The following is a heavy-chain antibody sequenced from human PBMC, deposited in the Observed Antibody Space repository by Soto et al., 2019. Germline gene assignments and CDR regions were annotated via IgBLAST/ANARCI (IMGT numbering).Heavy chain of an antibody. D-gene: IGHD4-17*01. Sequence: PSETLSLTCEVSGGPISSGGYSWSWIRQPPGKGLEWIGYIYHSGGIYYNPSLRGRVTMSIDRTKKQFSLKLSSVTAADTAVYFCARTMTTSGWFDPWGQGTLVTVS. CDR2: IYHSGGI. CDR3: ARTMTTSGWFDP. V-gene: IGHV4-30-2*01. CDR1: GGPISSGGYS. J-gene: IGHJ5*02.